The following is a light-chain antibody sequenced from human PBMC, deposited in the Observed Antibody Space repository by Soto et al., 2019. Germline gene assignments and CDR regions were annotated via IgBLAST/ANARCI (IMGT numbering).Light chain of an antibody. J-gene: IGKJ5*01. V-gene: IGKV3-11*01. CDR1: QSVSSY. Sequence: IVLTQSPATLSWSPGEIATLSVRGSQSVSSYLAWYQQKPGQAPRLLIYDASNRATGIPARFSGSGSGTDFTLTISSLEPEDFAVYYCQQRSNWPSITFGQGTRLEIK. CDR3: QQRSNWPSIT. CDR2: DAS.